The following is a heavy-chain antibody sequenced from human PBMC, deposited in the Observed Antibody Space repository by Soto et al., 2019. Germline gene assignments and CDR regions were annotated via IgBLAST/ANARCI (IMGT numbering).Heavy chain of an antibody. Sequence: QITLKESGPTLVKPTQTLTLTCTFSGFSLSTSGVGVGWIRQPPGKALEWLALIYWDDDKRYSPSLKSRLTITKDTSKNQVVLTMTNMDPVDTATYYCAHSLYYLCGWYPNEYFDLWGRGTLVTVSS. CDR2: IYWDDDK. CDR3: AHSLYYLCGWYPNEYFDL. D-gene: IGHD6-19*01. V-gene: IGHV2-5*02. J-gene: IGHJ2*01. CDR1: GFSLSTSGVG.